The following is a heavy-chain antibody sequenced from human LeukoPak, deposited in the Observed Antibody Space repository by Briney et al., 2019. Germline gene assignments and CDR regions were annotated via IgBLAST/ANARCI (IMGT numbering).Heavy chain of an antibody. CDR1: GGSISSSSYY. J-gene: IGHJ5*02. V-gene: IGHV4-39*07. CDR3: ARASGDYYGSGGTPRYFVDP. Sequence: SETLSLTCTVSGGSISSSSYYWGWIRQPPGKGLEWIGSIYYSGSTYYNPSLKSRVTISVDTSKNQFSLKLSSVTAADTAVYYCARASGDYYGSGGTPRYFVDPWGQGTLVTVSS. D-gene: IGHD3-10*01. CDR2: IYYSGST.